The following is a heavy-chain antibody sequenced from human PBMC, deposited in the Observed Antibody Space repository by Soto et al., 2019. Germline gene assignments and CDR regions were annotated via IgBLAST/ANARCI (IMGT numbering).Heavy chain of an antibody. CDR2: INHSGTT. V-gene: IGHV4-34*01. J-gene: IGHJ3*02. CDR1: GGSFSGYY. CDR3: ATQIGYCTTTSFYVGVVGI. D-gene: IGHD2-2*03. Sequence: PSETLSLTCAVYGGSFSGYYWSWIRQPPGKGLEWIGEINHSGTTNYNPSLKSRVTMSADTSKNQFSLRLTSVTAADTAVYYCATQIGYCTTTSFYVGVVGISGQGTMLTVSS.